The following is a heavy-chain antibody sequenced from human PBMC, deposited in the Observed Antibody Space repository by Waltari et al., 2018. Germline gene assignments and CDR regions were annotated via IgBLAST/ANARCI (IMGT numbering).Heavy chain of an antibody. CDR1: GYTFTDYY. D-gene: IGHD1-26*01. CDR2: VDPEDVET. J-gene: IGHJ4*02. V-gene: IGHV1-69-2*01. Sequence: EVQLVQSGAEVKKPGATVKISCKASGYTFTDYYMHWVQQAPGKGLEWMGRVDPEDVETIYAEKFQGRVTITAYTSTDTAYMELSILRSEDPAVYYCATPTDMVGATTTAGDYWGQGTLVTVSS. CDR3: ATPTDMVGATTTAGDY.